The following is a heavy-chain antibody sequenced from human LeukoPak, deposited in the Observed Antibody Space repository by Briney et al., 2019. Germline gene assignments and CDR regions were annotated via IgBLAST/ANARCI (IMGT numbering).Heavy chain of an antibody. CDR3: ARGTHIVVVTGGFDY. CDR1: GFTFSSYA. D-gene: IGHD2-21*02. Sequence: PGGSLRLSCSASGFTFSSYAMHWVRQAPGKGLEYVSAISSNGGSTYYADSVKGRFTISRDNSKNTLYLQMSSLRAEDTAVYYCARGTHIVVVTGGFDYWGQGTLVTVSS. V-gene: IGHV3-64D*06. J-gene: IGHJ4*02. CDR2: ISSNGGST.